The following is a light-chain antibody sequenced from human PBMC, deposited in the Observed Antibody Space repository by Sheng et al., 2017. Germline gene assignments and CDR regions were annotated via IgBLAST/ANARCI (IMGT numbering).Light chain of an antibody. CDR1: NLGDKY. CDR3: QAWDSSMGV. CDR2: QDT. Sequence: SYELTQPPSVSVSPGQTATITCSGDNLGDKYVCWFQQKPGQSPVLVIYQDTKRPSGTPERFSGSNFGNTATLAISGTQSVDEADYYCQAWDSSMGVFGGGTKLTVL. J-gene: IGLJ3*02. V-gene: IGLV3-1*01.